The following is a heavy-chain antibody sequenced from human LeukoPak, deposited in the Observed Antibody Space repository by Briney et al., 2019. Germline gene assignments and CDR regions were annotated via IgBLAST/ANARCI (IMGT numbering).Heavy chain of an antibody. CDR1: DGSIINYY. D-gene: IGHD3-3*01. Sequence: PSETLSLTCTVSDGSIINYYWGWVRQAPGKGLEYVAAVSSNGGRTYYANSVKGRFSISRDNSRNTLYLQMGRLRTEDTAVYYCARDLRSGAYYYFYMDVWGNGTTVIVSS. CDR3: ARDLRSGAYYYFYMDV. CDR2: VSSNGGRT. J-gene: IGHJ6*03. V-gene: IGHV3-64*01.